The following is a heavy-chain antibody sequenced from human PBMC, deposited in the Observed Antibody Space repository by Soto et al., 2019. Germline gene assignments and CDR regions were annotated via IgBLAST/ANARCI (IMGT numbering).Heavy chain of an antibody. D-gene: IGHD2-2*01. V-gene: IGHV1-8*01. CDR2: MNPNSGNT. Sequence: QVQLVQSGAEVKKPGASVQVSCKASGYTFTSYDINWVRQATGQGLEWMGWMNPNSGNTGYAQKFQGRVTMTRNTSISTAYMELSSLRSEDTAVYYCARAIWGLFVLVPAAEPFDYWGQGTLVTVSS. CDR3: ARAIWGLFVLVPAAEPFDY. CDR1: GYTFTSYD. J-gene: IGHJ4*02.